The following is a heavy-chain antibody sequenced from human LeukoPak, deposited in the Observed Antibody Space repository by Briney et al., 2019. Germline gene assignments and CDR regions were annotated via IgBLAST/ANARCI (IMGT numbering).Heavy chain of an antibody. J-gene: IGHJ4*02. D-gene: IGHD6-13*01. V-gene: IGHV1-2*02. CDR1: GYTFTSYD. CDR2: INPNSGGT. Sequence: ASVKVSCKASGYTFTSYDINWVRQAPGQGLEWMGWINPNSGGTNYAQKFQGRVTMTRDTSISTAYMELSRLRSDDTAVYYCAVLIAASDLDYWGQGTLVTVSS. CDR3: AVLIAASDLDY.